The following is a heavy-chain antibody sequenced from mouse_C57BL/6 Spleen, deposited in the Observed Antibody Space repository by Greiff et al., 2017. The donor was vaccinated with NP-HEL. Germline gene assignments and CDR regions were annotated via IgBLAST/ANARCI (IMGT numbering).Heavy chain of an antibody. CDR3: AREGVYYYGSDWYFDV. CDR2: INPSSGYT. V-gene: IGHV1-4*01. J-gene: IGHJ1*03. D-gene: IGHD1-1*01. CDR1: GYTFTSYT. Sequence: VQLQQSGAELARPGASVKMSCKASGYTFTSYTMHWVKQRPGQGLEWNGYINPSSGYTKYNQKFKDKATLTADKSSSTAYMQLSSLTSEDSAVYYCAREGVYYYGSDWYFDVWGTGTTVTVSS.